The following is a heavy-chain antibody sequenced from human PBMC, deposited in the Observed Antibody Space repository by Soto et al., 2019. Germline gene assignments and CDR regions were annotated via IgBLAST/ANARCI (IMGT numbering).Heavy chain of an antibody. CDR2: IYYSGGT. CDR3: ACIFSGGYGYGFYYYGMDV. D-gene: IGHD5-18*01. CDR1: AGSISTSSYY. Sequence: SETLPLTCTVSAGSISTSSYYGGLIRQPPGKGLEWIGSIYYSGGTYYNPSLKSRVTISVDTSKNQFSLKLSSVTAADTAVYYCACIFSGGYGYGFYYYGMDVWGQGTTVT. V-gene: IGHV4-39*01. J-gene: IGHJ6*02.